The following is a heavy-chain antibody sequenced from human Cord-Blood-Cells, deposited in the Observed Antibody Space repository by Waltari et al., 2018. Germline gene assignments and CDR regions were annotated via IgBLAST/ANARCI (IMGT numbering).Heavy chain of an antibody. D-gene: IGHD3-10*01. J-gene: IGHJ4*02. Sequence: QVQLVQSGAEVKKPGASVKVSCKVSGYTFTELSMHWGRQAPGKGLEWMGGFEPEDGETIYAQKFQGRVTMTEDTSTDTAFMELSSLGSEDTAVYYCATSPAADSGSYLDFWGQGTLVTVSS. CDR1: GYTFTELS. CDR2: FEPEDGET. CDR3: ATSPAADSGSYLDF. V-gene: IGHV1-24*01.